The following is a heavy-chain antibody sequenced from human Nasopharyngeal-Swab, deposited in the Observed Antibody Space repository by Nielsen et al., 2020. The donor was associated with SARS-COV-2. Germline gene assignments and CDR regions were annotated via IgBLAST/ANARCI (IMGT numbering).Heavy chain of an antibody. CDR1: GLIFTNSW. V-gene: IGHV3-7*01. D-gene: IGHD3-16*02. J-gene: IGHJ4*02. CDR2: IKQDGSDK. CDR3: GRQLRLGELSLYNEFDY. Sequence: GGSLRLSCAASGLIFTNSWMSWVRQAPGKGLEWVANIKQDGSDKYYVDSVKCRFTISRDNAKNSLELQMNSLRVEDTAVYYCGRQLRLGELSLYNEFDYWGQGTLVTVSS.